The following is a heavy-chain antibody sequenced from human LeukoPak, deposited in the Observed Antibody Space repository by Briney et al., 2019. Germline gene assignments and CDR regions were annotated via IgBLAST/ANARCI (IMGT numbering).Heavy chain of an antibody. D-gene: IGHD3-10*01. Sequence: GRSLSLSCAASGFTFSSYSMKWVRQAPGKGLEWVSFISSSSSYIYYADSVKGQFTIYRVKAKTSMYRQMNSLRAEDTAVYYCAREGGGSATTRPFSNYNYYFDAWGQGTLVAVSS. V-gene: IGHV3-21*01. J-gene: IGHJ4*02. CDR2: ISSSSSYI. CDR1: GFTFSSYS. CDR3: AREGGGSATTRPFSNYNYYFDA.